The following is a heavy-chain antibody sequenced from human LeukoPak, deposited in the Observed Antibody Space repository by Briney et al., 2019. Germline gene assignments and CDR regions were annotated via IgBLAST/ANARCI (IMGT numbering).Heavy chain of an antibody. CDR1: GFTFTNHG. V-gene: IGHV3-30*18. CDR2: ISYEGSIK. Sequence: PGGSLRLSCVASGFTFTNHGMHWVRQAPGKGLEWVAVISYEGSIKYHGDSVKGRFTISRDNPKNTLYLQMNSLRPEHTAVYYSAKSGSQYHKLSHYYYYGMNVWGQGTTVTVSS. CDR3: AKSGSQYHKLSHYYYYGMNV. J-gene: IGHJ6*02. D-gene: IGHD2-2*01.